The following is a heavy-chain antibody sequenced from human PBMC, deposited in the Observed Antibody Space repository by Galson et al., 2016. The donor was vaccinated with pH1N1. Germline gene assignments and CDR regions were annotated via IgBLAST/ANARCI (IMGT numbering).Heavy chain of an antibody. CDR1: NHTFTAYS. V-gene: IGHV1-18*03. CDR3: ARHRSGWSGALTYWHFDL. Sequence: SVKVSCKASNHTFTAYSISWVRQAPGQGLEWMAWISAYNGDTKYAEKFQGRVTMTTDTSANTAYMELRSLRSDDMAVYYCARHRSGWSGALTYWHFDLWGRGTLVTVSS. D-gene: IGHD6-19*01. CDR2: ISAYNGDT. J-gene: IGHJ2*01.